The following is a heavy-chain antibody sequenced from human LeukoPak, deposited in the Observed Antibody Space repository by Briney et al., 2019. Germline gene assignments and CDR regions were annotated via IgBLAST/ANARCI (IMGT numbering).Heavy chain of an antibody. CDR3: ASRWSIAVAGTGDDFDY. CDR2: INPNSGGT. J-gene: IGHJ4*02. Sequence: ASVKVSCKASGYTFTGYFIHWVRQAPARGLEWMGRINPNSGGTNYAQQFQGRVTMTRDTSISTAYMELSGLRSDDTAVYYCASRWSIAVAGTGDDFDYWGQGTLVTVSS. D-gene: IGHD6-19*01. CDR1: GYTFTGYF. V-gene: IGHV1-2*06.